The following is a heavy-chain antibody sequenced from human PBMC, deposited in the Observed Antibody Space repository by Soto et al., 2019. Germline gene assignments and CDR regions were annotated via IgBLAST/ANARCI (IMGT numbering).Heavy chain of an antibody. V-gene: IGHV1-69*13. CDR2: IIPIFGTA. J-gene: IGHJ5*02. CDR3: ARGREPLQWYNWFDP. D-gene: IGHD4-4*01. Sequence: SVKVSCKASGGTFSSYAISWVRQTPGQGLEWMGGIIPIFGTANYAQKFQGRVAITADESTSTAYMELSSLRSEDTAVYYCARGREPLQWYNWFDPWGQGTQVTVSS. CDR1: GGTFSSYA.